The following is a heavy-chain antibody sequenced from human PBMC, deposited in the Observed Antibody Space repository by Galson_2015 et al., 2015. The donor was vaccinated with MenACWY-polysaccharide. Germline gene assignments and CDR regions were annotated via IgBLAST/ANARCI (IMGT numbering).Heavy chain of an antibody. J-gene: IGHJ4*02. CDR2: IYWNGVD. CDR1: GFSLGTPGVS. CDR3: AHSRGGILVPFDS. V-gene: IGHV2-5*01. D-gene: IGHD2-21*01. Sequence: PALVKPTQTLTLPCTFSGFSLGTPGVSVAWLRQPPGRALEWLALIYWNGVDHYSPSLGSRLTITKDTSKNQVVLTMTNLDPVDTATYYCAHSRGGILVPFDSWGQGALVTVSS.